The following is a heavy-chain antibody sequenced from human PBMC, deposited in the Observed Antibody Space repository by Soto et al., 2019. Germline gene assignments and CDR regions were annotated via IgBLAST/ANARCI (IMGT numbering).Heavy chain of an antibody. D-gene: IGHD6-13*01. V-gene: IGHV1-3*01. CDR2: INAGNGNT. J-gene: IGHJ4*02. CDR1: GYTFTSYA. CDR3: ARDVQQLVSGLGSGTNDY. Sequence: ASVKVSCKASGYTFTSYAMHWVRQAPGQRLEWMGWINAGNGNTKYSQKFQGRVTITRDTSASTAYMELSSLRSEDTAVYYCARDVQQLVSGLGSGTNDYWGQGTLVTVSS.